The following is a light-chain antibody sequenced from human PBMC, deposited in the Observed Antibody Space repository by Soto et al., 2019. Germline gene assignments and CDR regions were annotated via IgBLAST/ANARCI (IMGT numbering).Light chain of an antibody. V-gene: IGKV1-12*01. CDR3: EQANSYPLT. J-gene: IGKJ4*01. CDR1: EGISTW. CDR2: AAS. Sequence: DIQMTQSPSFVTASVGDRVTITGRASEGISTWLAWYQQKPGKAPKLLIYAASSLQSGVPSRFSGSGSGTQFTLTISSLQPEDVAAYYCEQANSYPLTFGGGTKVEIK.